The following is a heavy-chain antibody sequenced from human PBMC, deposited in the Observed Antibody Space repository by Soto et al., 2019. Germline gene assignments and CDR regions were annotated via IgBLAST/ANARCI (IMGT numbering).Heavy chain of an antibody. V-gene: IGHV3-30*03. CDR2: VSSDGNNK. CDR3: ARDPRAAAALYYYYGMDV. J-gene: IGHJ6*04. CDR1: GFSFSNYG. D-gene: IGHD6-13*01. Sequence: PGGSLRLSCVASGFSFSNYGMHWVRQAPGKGLEWVAFVSSDGNNKYYAESVKGRFTISRDNAKNTLYLQMNSLRAEDTAVYYCARDPRAAAALYYYYGMDVWGKGTTVTVYS.